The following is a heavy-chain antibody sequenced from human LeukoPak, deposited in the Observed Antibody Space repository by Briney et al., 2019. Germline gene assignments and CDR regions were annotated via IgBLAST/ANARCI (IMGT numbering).Heavy chain of an antibody. D-gene: IGHD3-9*01. Sequence: ASVKVSCKASGYTFTSYGISWVRQAPGQGLEWMGWISAYNGNTNYAQKLQGRVTMTRNTSISTAYMELSSLRSEDTAVYYCARMVLRYFDWLKGYYGMDVWGQGTTVTVSS. CDR3: ARMVLRYFDWLKGYYGMDV. CDR1: GYTFTSYG. J-gene: IGHJ6*02. V-gene: IGHV1-18*01. CDR2: ISAYNGNT.